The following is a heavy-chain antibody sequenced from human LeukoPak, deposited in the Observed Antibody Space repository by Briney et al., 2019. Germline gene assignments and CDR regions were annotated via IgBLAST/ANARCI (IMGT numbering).Heavy chain of an antibody. V-gene: IGHV3-21*01. J-gene: IGHJ4*02. D-gene: IGHD6-6*01. CDR3: AREESSSSGYYFDY. CDR1: GFTFSSYS. Sequence: GGSLRLSCAASGFTFSSYSINWVRQAPGKGLECGSSISSNSNIYYADSVKGRFTISRDNAKNSLYLKMNSLRAEDTAVYYCAREESSSSGYYFDYGGQGALVTASS. CDR2: ISSNSNI.